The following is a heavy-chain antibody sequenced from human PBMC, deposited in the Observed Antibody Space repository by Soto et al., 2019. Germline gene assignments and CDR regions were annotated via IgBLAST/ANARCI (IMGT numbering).Heavy chain of an antibody. J-gene: IGHJ4*02. V-gene: IGHV3-30-3*01. Sequence: ESGGGVVQPGRSLRLSCAASGFTFSSYAMHWVRQAPGKGLEWVAIISYDGSSKYYADSVKGRFTISRDNSKNTLYLQMNSLRPEDTAVYYCARPYSSSWLIDYWGQGTLVTVSS. CDR3: ARPYSSSWLIDY. CDR2: ISYDGSSK. D-gene: IGHD6-13*01. CDR1: GFTFSSYA.